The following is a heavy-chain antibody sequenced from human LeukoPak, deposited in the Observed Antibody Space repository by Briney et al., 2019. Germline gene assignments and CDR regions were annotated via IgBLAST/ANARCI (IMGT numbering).Heavy chain of an antibody. CDR2: ISAYNGNT. V-gene: IGHV1-18*04. J-gene: IGHJ4*02. D-gene: IGHD3-9*01. Sequence: ASVKVSCKASGYTFTSYGISWVRQAPGQGVEWMGWISAYNGNTNYAQKLQGRVTMTTDTSTSTAYMELRSLRSDDTAVYYCAREFDILTGYSPLYYFDYWGQGTLVTVSS. CDR1: GYTFTSYG. CDR3: AREFDILTGYSPLYYFDY.